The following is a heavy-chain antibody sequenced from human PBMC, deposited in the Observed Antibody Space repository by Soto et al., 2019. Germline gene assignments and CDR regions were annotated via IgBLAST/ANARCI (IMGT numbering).Heavy chain of an antibody. V-gene: IGHV1-69*13. J-gene: IGHJ4*02. CDR3: ASYGSGSYYNSYFDY. Sequence: ASVKVSCKASGGTFSSYAISWVRQAPGQGLEWMGGIIPIFGTANYAQKFQGRVTITADESTSTAYMELSSLRSEDTAVYYCASYGSGSYYNSYFDYWGQGTLVTVSS. CDR1: GGTFSSYA. D-gene: IGHD3-10*01. CDR2: IIPIFGTA.